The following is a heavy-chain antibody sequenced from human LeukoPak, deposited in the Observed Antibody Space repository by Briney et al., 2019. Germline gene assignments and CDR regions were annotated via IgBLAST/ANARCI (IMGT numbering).Heavy chain of an antibody. V-gene: IGHV1-18*01. D-gene: IGHD3-3*01. Sequence: TNYAQKLQGRVTMTTDTSTSTAYMELRSLRSDDTAVYYCARDLLAPATYYDFWSGYNPFDYWGQGTLVTVSS. CDR3: ARDLLAPATYYDFWSGYNPFDY. CDR2: T. J-gene: IGHJ4*02.